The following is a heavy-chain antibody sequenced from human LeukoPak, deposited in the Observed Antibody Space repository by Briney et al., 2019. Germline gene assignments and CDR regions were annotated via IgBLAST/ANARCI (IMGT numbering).Heavy chain of an antibody. D-gene: IGHD3-22*01. J-gene: IGHJ3*02. CDR1: GYTFTSYD. Sequence: AAVKVSCKASGYTFTSYDINWVRQATGQGLEWMGWMNPNSGNTGYAREFQDRVTMTRNTSRSTAYMELSSMRSEDTAVYYCARPYDSSPVGAFDIWGQGTLVTVSS. V-gene: IGHV1-8*01. CDR2: MNPNSGNT. CDR3: ARPYDSSPVGAFDI.